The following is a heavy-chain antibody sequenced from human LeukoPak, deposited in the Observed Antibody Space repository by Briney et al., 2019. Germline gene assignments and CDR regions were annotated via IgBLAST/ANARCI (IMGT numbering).Heavy chain of an antibody. V-gene: IGHV3-73*01. CDR1: GFSFSDST. CDR2: IRSKAENYAT. D-gene: IGHD1-26*01. J-gene: IGHJ4*02. CDR3: LVSGFDIDY. Sequence: GGSLKLSCAASGFSFSDSTVHWVRQAAGKGLEWVGRIRSKAENYATAYAASVTGRFTISRDDSKNTAYLQMSSLKTEDTAVYYCLVSGFDIDYWGQGTLVIVSS.